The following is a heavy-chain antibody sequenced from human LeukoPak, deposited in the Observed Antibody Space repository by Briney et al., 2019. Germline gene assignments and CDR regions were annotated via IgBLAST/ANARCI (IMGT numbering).Heavy chain of an antibody. Sequence: SVKVSCKASGGTFSSYAISWVRQAPGQGLEWVGGIIPIFGTANYAQKFQGRVTITADESTSTAYMELSSLRSEDTAVYYCARDIGVVVVPAALNDNWFDPWGQGTLVTVSS. CDR2: IIPIFGTA. V-gene: IGHV1-69*13. D-gene: IGHD2-2*01. CDR3: ARDIGVVVVPAALNDNWFDP. J-gene: IGHJ5*02. CDR1: GGTFSSYA.